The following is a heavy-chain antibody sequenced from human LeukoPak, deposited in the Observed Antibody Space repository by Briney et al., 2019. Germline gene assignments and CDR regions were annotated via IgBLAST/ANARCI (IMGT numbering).Heavy chain of an antibody. V-gene: IGHV1-46*01. Sequence: ASVKVSCKAFGYTFTSYYMHWVRQAPGQGLEWMGIINPSGGSTSYAQKFQGRVTMTRDMSTSTVYMELSSLRSEDTAVYYCARDTKWGSHGYWGQGTLVTVSS. J-gene: IGHJ4*02. CDR2: INPSGGST. CDR1: GYTFTSYY. CDR3: ARDTKWGSHGY. D-gene: IGHD1-26*01.